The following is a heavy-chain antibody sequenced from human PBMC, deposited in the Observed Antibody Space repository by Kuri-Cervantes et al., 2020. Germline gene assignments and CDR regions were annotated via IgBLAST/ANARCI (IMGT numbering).Heavy chain of an antibody. V-gene: IGHV4-34*01. CDR3: ARVSRIALDY. D-gene: IGHD6-13*01. J-gene: IGHJ4*02. CDR2: INHSGTT. Sequence: SQTLSLTCAVYGGSFSGYYWSWIRQPPGKGLEWIGEINHSGTTNYNPSLKSRVAMSVDTSKNQFSLKLSSVTAVDTAVYYCARVSRIALDYWGQGTLVTVSS. CDR1: GGSFSGYY.